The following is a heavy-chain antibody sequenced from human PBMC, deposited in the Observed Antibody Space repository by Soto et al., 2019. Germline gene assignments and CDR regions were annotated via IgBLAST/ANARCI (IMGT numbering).Heavy chain of an antibody. J-gene: IGHJ5*02. Sequence: SETLSLTCTVSGGSISRNYWSWIRQPPGKGLEWIGYIYYNGATNYNPSLKSRVTISVDTSNNHFSLNLSSVTAADTAVYYCARVPDRWGQGTLVTVSS. CDR3: ARVPDR. CDR2: IYYNGAT. CDR1: GGSISRNY. D-gene: IGHD2-2*01. V-gene: IGHV4-59*12.